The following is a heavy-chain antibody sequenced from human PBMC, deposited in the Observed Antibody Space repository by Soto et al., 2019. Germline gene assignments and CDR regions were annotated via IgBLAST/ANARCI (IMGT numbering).Heavy chain of an antibody. CDR1: GGSISSGAYY. D-gene: IGHD3-22*01. CDR3: AIYDSSGSRGFQH. CDR2: IYYSGST. V-gene: IGHV4-31*03. Sequence: QVQLQESGPGLVKPSQTLSLTCTVSGGSISSGAYYWSWIRQHPGKGLEWIGYIYYSGSTYYNPSLKSRVTISVDTSKNQFSLKLSSVPAADTAVYYCAIYDSSGSRGFQHWGQGTLVTVSS. J-gene: IGHJ1*01.